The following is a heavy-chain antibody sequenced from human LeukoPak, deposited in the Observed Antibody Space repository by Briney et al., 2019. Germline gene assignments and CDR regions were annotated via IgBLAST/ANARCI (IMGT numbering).Heavy chain of an antibody. CDR3: ATIDSSGYYLDY. CDR2: IIPILGIA. CDR1: GGTFSSYA. Sequence: GASVKVSCKASGGTFSSYAISWVRQAPGQGLEWMGRIIPILGIANYAQKFQGRVTITADKSTSTAYMELSSLRSEDTAVYYCATIDSSGYYLDYWGQGTLVTVSS. D-gene: IGHD3-22*01. J-gene: IGHJ4*02. V-gene: IGHV1-69*04.